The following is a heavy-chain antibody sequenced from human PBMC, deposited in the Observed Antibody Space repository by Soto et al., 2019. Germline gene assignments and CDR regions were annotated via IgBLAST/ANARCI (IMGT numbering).Heavy chain of an antibody. CDR1: GYTFTSYG. CDR2: ISAYNGNT. CDR3: ATTSSSWYVDDNFDY. V-gene: IGHV1-18*01. J-gene: IGHJ4*02. D-gene: IGHD6-13*01. Sequence: APVKVSCKASGYTFTSYGISWVRQAPGQGLEWMGWISAYNGNTNYAQKLQGRVTMTTDTSTSTAYMELRSLRSDDTAVYYCATTSSSWYVDDNFDYWGQGTLVTVSS.